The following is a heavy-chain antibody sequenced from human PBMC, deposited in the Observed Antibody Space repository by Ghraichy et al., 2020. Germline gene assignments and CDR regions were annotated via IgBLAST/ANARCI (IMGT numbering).Heavy chain of an antibody. J-gene: IGHJ3*02. D-gene: IGHD2-21*02. CDR2: ISYDGSSK. V-gene: IGHV3-30*18. CDR3: AKDNEAYCGGDCYSPDAFDI. Sequence: GESLNISCATPGFSFRHDCIQGARPDPGKGPELVTIISYDGSSKDYADSVKGRFTISRDNSKNTLYLHMNSLRAEDTAVYYCAKDNEAYCGGDCYSPDAFDIWGQGTMVPVSS. CDR1: GFSFRHDC.